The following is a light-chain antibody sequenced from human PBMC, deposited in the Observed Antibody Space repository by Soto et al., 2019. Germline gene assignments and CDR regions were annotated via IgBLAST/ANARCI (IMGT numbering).Light chain of an antibody. V-gene: IGKV3-20*01. CDR1: QSVSSSY. CDR2: GAS. CDR3: QQYGGSPCT. J-gene: IGKJ2*02. Sequence: EIVLTQSPGTLSLSPGERATLSCRASQSVSSSYLAWYQQKPGQAPRLLIYGASTRATGISDRFSGSGSGTDFTLTISRLEPEDCAVYYCQQYGGSPCTFGQGTKLEIK.